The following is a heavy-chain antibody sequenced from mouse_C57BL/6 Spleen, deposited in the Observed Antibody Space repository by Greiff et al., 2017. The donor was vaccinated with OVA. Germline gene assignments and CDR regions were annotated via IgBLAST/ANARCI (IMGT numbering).Heavy chain of an antibody. CDR3: ARGRVYDYDGWYFDV. Sequence: QVQLKQSGAELVKPGASVKLSCKASGYTFTSYWMHWVKQRPGRGLEWIGRIDPNSGGTKYNEKFKSKATLTVDKPSSTAYMQLSSLISEDSAVYYCARGRVYDYDGWYFDVWGTGTTVTVSS. CDR1: GYTFTSYW. D-gene: IGHD2-4*01. V-gene: IGHV1-72*01. CDR2: IDPNSGGT. J-gene: IGHJ1*03.